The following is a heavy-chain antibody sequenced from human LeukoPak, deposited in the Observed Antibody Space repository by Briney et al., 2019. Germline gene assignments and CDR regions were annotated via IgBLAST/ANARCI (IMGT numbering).Heavy chain of an antibody. D-gene: IGHD4-11*01. Sequence: GGSLRLSCAASGFTFSSSWIHWVRQAPGKGLVWVSRISSDGGTTAYADSVKGRFTISRDNAKNALYLQMNSLRAEDTALYYCARDHSPGWFDPWGQGTLVTVSS. CDR3: ARDHSPGWFDP. CDR1: GFTFSSSW. J-gene: IGHJ5*02. CDR2: ISSDGGTT. V-gene: IGHV3-74*01.